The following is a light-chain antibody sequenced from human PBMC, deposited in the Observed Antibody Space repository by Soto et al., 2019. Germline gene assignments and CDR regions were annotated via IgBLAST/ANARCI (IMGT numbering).Light chain of an antibody. V-gene: IGLV2-14*03. J-gene: IGLJ3*02. Sequence: QSALTQPASVSGSPGQSIIISCSGTSSDIGGYDYVSWYQQHPGKVPKLLIYDVNHRPSGASIRFSGSKSGYTASLTISGLHAEVEADYYSSPYTSGNIILLFGGGTNLTVL. CDR3: SPYTSGNIILL. CDR1: SSDIGGYDY. CDR2: DVN.